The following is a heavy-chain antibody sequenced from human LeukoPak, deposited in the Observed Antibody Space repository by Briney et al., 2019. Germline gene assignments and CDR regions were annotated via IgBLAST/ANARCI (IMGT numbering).Heavy chain of an antibody. D-gene: IGHD3-22*01. V-gene: IGHV4-59*01. J-gene: IGHJ3*02. CDR1: GGSISSYH. Sequence: PSETLSLTCTVSGGSISSYHWSWIRQPPGKGLECIGFIYYSGSTNYNPSLKSRVTISVDTSKNQFSLKLSSVTAADTAVYYCARARNYYDSSDYYYEGDAFDIWGQGTMVTVSS. CDR2: IYYSGST. CDR3: ARARNYYDSSDYYYEGDAFDI.